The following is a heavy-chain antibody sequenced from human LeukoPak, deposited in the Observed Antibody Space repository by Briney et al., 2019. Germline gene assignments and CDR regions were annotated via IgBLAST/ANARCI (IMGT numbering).Heavy chain of an antibody. D-gene: IGHD3-9*01. Sequence: GGSLRLFCAASGFTFSDYNMNWVRQAPGKGLEWVSYITNGGSTIHHADSVKGRFTISRDNAKKTLYLQMNSLRAEDTAVYYCARSIGLTGGGVDVWGQGTTVTVSS. CDR1: GFTFSDYN. CDR2: ITNGGSTI. J-gene: IGHJ6*02. CDR3: ARSIGLTGGGVDV. V-gene: IGHV3-11*01.